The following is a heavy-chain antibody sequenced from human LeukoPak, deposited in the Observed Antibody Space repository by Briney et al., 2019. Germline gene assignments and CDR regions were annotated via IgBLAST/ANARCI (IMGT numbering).Heavy chain of an antibody. CDR3: ARRKGYCSGGSCYPFDY. CDR1: GGSISTSTYY. V-gene: IGHV4-39*01. Sequence: PSETLSLTCTVSGGSISTSTYYWGWIRQPPGKGLEWIGTIYYSGSAYYNPSLKSRVTISVDMSKNEFSLQLSSVTAADTAVYYCARRKGYCSGGSCYPFDYWGQGTLVTVSS. CDR2: IYYSGSA. J-gene: IGHJ4*02. D-gene: IGHD2-15*01.